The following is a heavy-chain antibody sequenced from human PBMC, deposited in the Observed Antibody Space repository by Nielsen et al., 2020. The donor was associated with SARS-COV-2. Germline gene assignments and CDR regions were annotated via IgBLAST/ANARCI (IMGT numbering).Heavy chain of an antibody. CDR2: IYHSGST. CDR3: ARGKEKDIVVVVAANWFDP. D-gene: IGHD2-15*01. J-gene: IGHJ5*02. Sequence: SETLSLTCAVSGGSISSSNWWSWVRQSPGKGLEWIGEIYHSGSTNYNPSLKSRVTISVDKSKNQFSLKLSSVTAADTAVYYCARGKEKDIVVVVAANWFDPWGQGTLVTVSS. CDR1: GGSISSSNW. V-gene: IGHV4-4*02.